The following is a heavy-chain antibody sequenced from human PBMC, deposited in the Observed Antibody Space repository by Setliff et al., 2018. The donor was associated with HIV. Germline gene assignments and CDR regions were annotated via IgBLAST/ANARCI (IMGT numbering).Heavy chain of an antibody. Sequence: SGPTLVNPTPTLTLTCTFSGFSLSTSGVGVGWIRQPPGKALEWLAVIYWNNDKYYSPSLKSRITITKDTSKNQVVLRMTNMDPVDTATYYCAHSPRRGYSYGSYYYYYYYVDVWGKGTTVTVSS. CDR2: IYWNNDK. J-gene: IGHJ6*03. CDR1: GFSLSTSGVG. CDR3: AHSPRRGYSYGSYYYYYYYVDV. D-gene: IGHD5-18*01. V-gene: IGHV2-5*01.